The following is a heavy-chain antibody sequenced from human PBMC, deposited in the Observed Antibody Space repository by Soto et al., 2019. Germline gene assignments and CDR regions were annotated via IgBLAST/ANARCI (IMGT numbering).Heavy chain of an antibody. J-gene: IGHJ5*02. CDR3: ARLGAYYQSLDP. CDR2: IYYSGST. V-gene: IGHV4-28*01. CDR1: GYSISSSVW. Sequence: PSETLSLTCAVSGYSISSSVWWGWIRQPPGKGLEWIGYIYYSGSTYYNPSLKSRVTMSVDTSKNQFSLKLTSVTAVDTAVYYCARLGAYYQSLDPWGPGTLVTVSS. D-gene: IGHD2-21*01.